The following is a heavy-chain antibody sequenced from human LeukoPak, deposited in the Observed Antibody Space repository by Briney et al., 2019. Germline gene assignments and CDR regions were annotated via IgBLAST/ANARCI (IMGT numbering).Heavy chain of an antibody. Sequence: VASVKVSCKASGYTFTSYYMHWVRQAPGQGLEWMGGIIPIFGTANYAQKFQGRVTITADESTSTAYMELSSLRSEDTAVYYCARSVTIFGVHMDVWGKGTTVTVSS. D-gene: IGHD3-3*01. CDR2: IIPIFGTA. V-gene: IGHV1-69*13. J-gene: IGHJ6*03. CDR1: GYTFTSYY. CDR3: ARSVTIFGVHMDV.